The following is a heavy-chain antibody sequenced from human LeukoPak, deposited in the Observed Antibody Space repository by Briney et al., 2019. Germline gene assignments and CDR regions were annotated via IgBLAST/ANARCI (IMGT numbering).Heavy chain of an antibody. CDR3: AKASGYSYGYYSDY. D-gene: IGHD5-18*01. CDR2: ISGSGGST. J-gene: IGHJ4*02. Sequence: GGSLRRSCAASGFTFSSYAMIWVRQAPGKGLEWVSGISGSGGSTYYADSVKGRFTISRDNSKNTLYLQMDSLRAEDTAVYYCAKASGYSYGYYSDYWGQGTLVTVSS. CDR1: GFTFSSYA. V-gene: IGHV3-23*01.